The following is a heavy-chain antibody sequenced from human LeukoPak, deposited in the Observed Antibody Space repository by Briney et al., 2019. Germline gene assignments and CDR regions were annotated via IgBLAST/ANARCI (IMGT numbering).Heavy chain of an antibody. CDR1: GYSFTSYW. Sequence: GESLKISCKGSGYSFTSYWIGWVRQMPGKGLEWMGIIYPGDSDTRYSPSFQGQVTISADKSISTAYLQWSSLKASDTAMYYCARLTSVAGIETEYNWFDPWGQGTLVTVSS. J-gene: IGHJ5*02. CDR3: ARLTSVAGIETEYNWFDP. D-gene: IGHD6-19*01. V-gene: IGHV5-51*01. CDR2: IYPGDSDT.